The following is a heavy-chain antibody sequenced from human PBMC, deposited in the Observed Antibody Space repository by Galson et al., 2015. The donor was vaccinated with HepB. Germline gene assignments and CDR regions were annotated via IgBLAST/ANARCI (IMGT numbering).Heavy chain of an antibody. Sequence: SLRLSCAASGFTFTTYTIHWVRQAPGKGLEGVAVISYDGSIKYYADSVKGRFTISRDISKNTLYLKMNSLRTEDTAVYYCARDGIAANFDYWGQGTLVTVSS. V-gene: IGHV3-30*04. CDR1: GFTFTTYT. D-gene: IGHD6-25*01. CDR2: ISYDGSIK. J-gene: IGHJ4*02. CDR3: ARDGIAANFDY.